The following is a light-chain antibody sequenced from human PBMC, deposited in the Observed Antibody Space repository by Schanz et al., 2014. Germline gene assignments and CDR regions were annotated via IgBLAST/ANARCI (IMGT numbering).Light chain of an antibody. J-gene: IGLJ3*02. CDR2: DDN. Sequence: QSVLTQPPSVSAAPGQKVTISCSGSDSNIGSNSVSWYQQLPGTAPKLVIYDDNKRPSGIPDRFSASKSGTSATLGITVLQTGDEADYYCGTWDTSLSAWVFGGGTKLTVL. V-gene: IGLV1-51*01. CDR1: DSNIGSNS. CDR3: GTWDTSLSAWV.